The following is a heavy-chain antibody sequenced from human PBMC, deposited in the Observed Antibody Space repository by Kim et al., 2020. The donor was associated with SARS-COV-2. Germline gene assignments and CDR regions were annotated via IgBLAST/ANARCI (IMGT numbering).Heavy chain of an antibody. J-gene: IGHJ4*02. CDR3: AKVPYSSGWYEPYYFDY. Sequence: GGSLRLSCAASGFTFDDYAMHWVRQAPGKGLEWVSGISWNSGSIGYADSVKGRFTISRDNAKNSLYLQMNSLRAEDTALYYCAKVPYSSGWYEPYYFDYWGQGTLVTVSS. D-gene: IGHD6-19*01. V-gene: IGHV3-9*01. CDR1: GFTFDDYA. CDR2: ISWNSGSI.